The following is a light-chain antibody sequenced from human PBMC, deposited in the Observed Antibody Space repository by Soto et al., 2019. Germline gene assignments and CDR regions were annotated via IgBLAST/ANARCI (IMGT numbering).Light chain of an antibody. CDR3: QAWDSSTVV. CDR1: KLGDKY. V-gene: IGLV3-1*01. CDR2: QDN. Sequence: SSELTQPPSVSVSPGQTASITCSGEKLGDKYACWYQQKPGQSPVLVIYQDNNRPSGIPERFSGSSSGNTATLTISGTQAMDEADYYCQAWDSSTVVFGGGTKLTVL. J-gene: IGLJ2*01.